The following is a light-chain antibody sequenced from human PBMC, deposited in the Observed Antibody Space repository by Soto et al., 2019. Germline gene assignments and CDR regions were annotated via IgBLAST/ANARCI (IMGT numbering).Light chain of an antibody. CDR3: AVWDDRLNGWM. CDR2: YDD. J-gene: IGLJ3*02. CDR1: TSNIGNNA. V-gene: IGLV1-36*01. Sequence: QLVLTQPPSVSAAPRQRVTISCSGSTSNIGNNAVNWYQHLPGKTPKLLVYYDDLVPSGVSDRFSGSKSGTSAALVISGLQSEDEADYYCAVWDDRLNGWMFGGGTKLTVL.